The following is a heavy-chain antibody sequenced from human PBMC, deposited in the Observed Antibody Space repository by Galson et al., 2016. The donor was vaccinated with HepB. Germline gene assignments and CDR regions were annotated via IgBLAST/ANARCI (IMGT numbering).Heavy chain of an antibody. CDR1: GYSFTSYW. Sequence: QSGAEVKKPGESLTISCKGSGYSFTSYWIGWVSQMSGKALEWMGIIYPGDSDTRYSPTFQGQVTISADKSITTASLQWNTLRASDTAMYYCAAQGGTSFDYWGQGTLVTVSS. CDR2: IYPGDSDT. D-gene: IGHD2-2*01. CDR3: AAQGGTSFDY. J-gene: IGHJ4*02. V-gene: IGHV5-51*01.